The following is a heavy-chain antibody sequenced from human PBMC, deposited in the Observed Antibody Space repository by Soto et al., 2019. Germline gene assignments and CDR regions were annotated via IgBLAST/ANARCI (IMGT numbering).Heavy chain of an antibody. V-gene: IGHV2-70*20. J-gene: IGHJ5*02. Sequence: SGPTLVNPTQTLTLTCTFSGFSLSTRGMCVSWVRQPPGKALEWLALIDWDDDKYYSTSLKTRLTISKDTSENQVVLTMTNMDPMDAATYYCARIKDCSREDAVDWFDPWGQGTLVTVSS. CDR1: GFSLSTRGMC. CDR2: IDWDDDK. D-gene: IGHD2-2*01. CDR3: ARIKDCSREDAVDWFDP.